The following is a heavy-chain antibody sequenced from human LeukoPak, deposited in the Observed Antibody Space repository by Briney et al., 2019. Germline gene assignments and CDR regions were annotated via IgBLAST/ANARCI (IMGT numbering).Heavy chain of an antibody. J-gene: IGHJ4*02. CDR2: IYSSGGA. CDR1: GGSISGYF. Sequence: PSETLSLTCTVSGGSISGYFWNWFRQPAGKGLEWMGRIYSSGGANYNPSLKSRVTVSLDASENQFSLRLGSVTAADTAVYYCARDPRYCSGTSCPDYWGQGTLVTVSS. CDR3: ARDPRYCSGTSCPDY. V-gene: IGHV4-4*07. D-gene: IGHD2-2*01.